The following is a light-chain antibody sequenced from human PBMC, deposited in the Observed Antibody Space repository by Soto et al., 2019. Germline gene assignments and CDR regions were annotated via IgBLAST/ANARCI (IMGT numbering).Light chain of an antibody. CDR1: KSISRY. J-gene: IGKJ1*01. CDR2: AAS. CDR3: QQNYRATPWT. Sequence: DIQMVQFPSSLSAPVGGRSTLTCPASKSISRYLNSYQHKPGKAPKLLVNAASSLERGVPSRFSGGGSGTDFTLNISSLQHDDFATYYCQQNYRATPWTFGQGTKVDIK. V-gene: IGKV1-39*01.